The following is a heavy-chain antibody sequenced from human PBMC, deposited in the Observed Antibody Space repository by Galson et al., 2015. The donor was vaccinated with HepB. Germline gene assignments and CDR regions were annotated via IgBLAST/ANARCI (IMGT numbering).Heavy chain of an antibody. CDR3: ARGRGRGSVDY. Sequence: SLRLSCAASGFTFSSYWMHWVRPAPGKGLVWVSRINSDGSSTNDADSVKGRFTLSRDNAKNPLFLQMNSLRAEDTAVYYCARGRGRGSVDYWGQGTLGTVSS. V-gene: IGHV3-74*01. J-gene: IGHJ4*02. CDR2: INSDGSST. CDR1: GFTFSSYW. D-gene: IGHD3-10*01.